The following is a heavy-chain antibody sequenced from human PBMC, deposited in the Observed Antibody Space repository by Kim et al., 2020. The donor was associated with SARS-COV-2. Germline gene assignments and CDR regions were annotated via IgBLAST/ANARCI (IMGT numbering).Heavy chain of an antibody. CDR2: INHSGST. CDR3: ARGRYSSSWYGTAPSDP. J-gene: IGHJ5*02. CDR1: GGSFSGYY. V-gene: IGHV4-34*01. D-gene: IGHD6-13*01. Sequence: SETLSLTCAVYGGSFSGYYWSWIRQPPGKGLEWIGEINHSGSTNYNPSLKSRVTISVDTSKNQFSLKLSSVTAADTAVYYCARGRYSSSWYGTAPSDPWG.